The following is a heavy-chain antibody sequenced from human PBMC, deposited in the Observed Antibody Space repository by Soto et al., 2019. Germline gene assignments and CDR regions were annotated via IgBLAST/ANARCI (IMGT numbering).Heavy chain of an antibody. D-gene: IGHD5-12*01. CDR3: AKGGYSGYDTHYYYYYFMDV. Sequence: EVQLVESGGGLVQPGRSLRLSCAASGITFEDYAMHWVRQVPGKGLEWVSGISGDSGIIGYADSVKGRFTISRENAKKSLYLQMNSLRGEDTALYYCAKGGYSGYDTHYYYYYFMDVWGNGTTVTVSS. J-gene: IGHJ6*03. CDR2: ISGDSGII. CDR1: GITFEDYA. V-gene: IGHV3-9*01.